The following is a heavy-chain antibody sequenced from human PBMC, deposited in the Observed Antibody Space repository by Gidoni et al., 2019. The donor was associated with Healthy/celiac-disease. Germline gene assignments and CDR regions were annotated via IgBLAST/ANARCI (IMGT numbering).Heavy chain of an antibody. V-gene: IGHV1-18*01. CDR2: ISAYNGNT. Sequence: QVQLVQSGADVKKPGASVTVSCKASGYPFTRYGISWVRQAPGQGLEWMGWISAYNGNTNYAQKLQGRVTMTTDTSTSTAYMELRSLRSDDTAVYYCARWSAVAGTVRSWFDPWGQGTLVTVSS. CDR1: GYPFTRYG. CDR3: ARWSAVAGTVRSWFDP. D-gene: IGHD6-19*01. J-gene: IGHJ5*02.